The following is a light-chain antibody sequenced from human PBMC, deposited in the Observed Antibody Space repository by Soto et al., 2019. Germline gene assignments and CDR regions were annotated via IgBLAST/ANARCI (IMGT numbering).Light chain of an antibody. V-gene: IGLV2-8*01. CDR2: DVN. Sequence: QSALTQPPSASGSPGQSVTISCTGTIGDVGGYNYVSWYQQHPGKAPKLMIYDVNKRPSGVPDRFSGSKSGNTASLTVSGLQAEDEADYSCSSHAGSNNPVVFGTGTKLTVL. CDR1: IGDVGGYNY. J-gene: IGLJ1*01. CDR3: SSHAGSNNPVV.